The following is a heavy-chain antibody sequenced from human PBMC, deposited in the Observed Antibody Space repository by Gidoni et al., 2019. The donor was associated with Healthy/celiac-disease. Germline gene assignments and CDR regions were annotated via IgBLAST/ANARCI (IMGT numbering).Heavy chain of an antibody. CDR3: AREGYTAMVPHWFDP. V-gene: IGHV4-39*01. CDR2: IYYSGST. CDR1: GGSISSSSYY. Sequence: QLQLQESGPGLVKPSETLSLTCTVPGGSISSSSYYWGWIRQPPGKGLEWIGSIYYSGSTYYNPSLKSRVTISVDTSKNQFSLKLSSVTAADTAVYYCAREGYTAMVPHWFDPWGQGTLVTVSS. J-gene: IGHJ5*02. D-gene: IGHD5-18*01.